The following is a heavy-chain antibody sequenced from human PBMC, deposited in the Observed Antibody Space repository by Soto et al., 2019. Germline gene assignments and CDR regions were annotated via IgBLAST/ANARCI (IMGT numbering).Heavy chain of an antibody. CDR2: IYYSGIT. J-gene: IGHJ4*02. CDR1: GGSIGSGGYY. V-gene: IGHV4-31*03. CDR3: ARSPGYYFDY. Sequence: LSLTCTVSGGSIGSGGYYWSWIRQHPGKGLEWIGYIYYSGITYCNPSLKSRVTISVDTSKNQFSLKLSSVTAADTAVYYCARSPGYYFDYWGQGTLVTVSS.